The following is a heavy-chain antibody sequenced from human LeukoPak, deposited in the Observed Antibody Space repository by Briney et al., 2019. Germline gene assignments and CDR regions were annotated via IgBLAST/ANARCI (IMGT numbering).Heavy chain of an antibody. CDR3: ARCGIAAAGDYFDY. Sequence: PSQTLSLTCTVSGGSISSGGYYWSRIRQHPGKGLEWIGYIYYSGSTYYNPSLKSRVTISVDTSKNQFSLKLSSVTAADTAVYYCARCGIAAAGDYFDYWGQGTLVTVSS. CDR2: IYYSGST. J-gene: IGHJ4*02. V-gene: IGHV4-31*03. D-gene: IGHD6-13*01. CDR1: GGSISSGGYY.